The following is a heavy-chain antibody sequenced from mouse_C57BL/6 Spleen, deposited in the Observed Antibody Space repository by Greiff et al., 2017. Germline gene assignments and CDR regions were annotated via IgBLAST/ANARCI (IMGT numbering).Heavy chain of an antibody. D-gene: IGHD4-1*01. CDR1: GFTFSSYA. J-gene: IGHJ1*03. CDR3: ARETVVDV. CDR2: ISDGGSYT. V-gene: IGHV5-4*01. Sequence: EVKLVESGGGLVKPGGSLKLSCAASGFTFSSYAMSWVRQTPEKRLEWVATISDGGSYTYYPDNVKGRFTISRDNAKNNLYLQMSHLKSEDTAMYYCARETVVDVWGTGTTVTVSS.